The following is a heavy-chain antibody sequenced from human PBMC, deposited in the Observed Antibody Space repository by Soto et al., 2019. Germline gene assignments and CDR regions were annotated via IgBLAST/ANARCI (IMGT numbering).Heavy chain of an antibody. CDR1: GFTFSSYG. J-gene: IGHJ4*02. V-gene: IGHV3-33*01. CDR2: IWYDGSNK. Sequence: GGSLRLSCAASGFTFSSYGMHWVRQAPGKGLEWVAVIWYDGSNKYYADSVKGRFTISRENSKNTLYLQMNSLRAEDTAVYYCASGYYDSSGYGLWGQGTMVTVYS. CDR3: ASGYYDSSGYGL. D-gene: IGHD3-22*01.